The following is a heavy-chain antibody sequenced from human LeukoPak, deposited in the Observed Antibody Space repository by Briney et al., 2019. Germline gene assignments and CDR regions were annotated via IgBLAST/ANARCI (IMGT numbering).Heavy chain of an antibody. CDR3: ARSERESSGWLYYFDY. J-gene: IGHJ4*02. CDR1: GGSVSSGSYY. Sequence: SETLSLTCTVSGGSVSSGSYYWSWIRQPPGKGLEWIGYIYYSGSTNYNPSLKSRVTISVDTSKNQFSLKLSSVTAADTAVYYCARSERESSGWLYYFDYWGQGTLVTVSS. D-gene: IGHD6-19*01. V-gene: IGHV4-61*01. CDR2: IYYSGST.